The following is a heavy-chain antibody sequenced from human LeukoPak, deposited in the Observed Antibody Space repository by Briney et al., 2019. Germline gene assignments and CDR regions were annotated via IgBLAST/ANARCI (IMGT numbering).Heavy chain of an antibody. CDR1: GDSMSSYY. J-gene: IGHJ3*02. CDR3: ARGPTVTNDAFDI. V-gene: IGHV4-59*01. D-gene: IGHD4-17*01. CDR2: ISYSGST. Sequence: SETLSLTCTVSGDSMSSYYWSWIRQPPGKGLEWIAYISYSGSTKYNPSLQNRVTISIDTSKDQFSLKLSSMTAADTAVYYCARGPTVTNDAFDIWGQGTMVTVSS.